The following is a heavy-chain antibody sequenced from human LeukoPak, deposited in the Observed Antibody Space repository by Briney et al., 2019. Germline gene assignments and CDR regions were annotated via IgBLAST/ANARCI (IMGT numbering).Heavy chain of an antibody. D-gene: IGHD1-26*01. V-gene: IGHV3-66*01. J-gene: IGHJ3*02. Sequence: GGSLRLSCADSEFTVRSNYMSWVGQAPGQGLEWVSVIYSGDITYYADSVKGRFTVSRDNSKNTLFLQMNSLRTEDTAVYYCTRGGGTYSGAFDIWGQGTMVTVSS. CDR2: IYSGDIT. CDR3: TRGGGTYSGAFDI. CDR1: EFTVRSNY.